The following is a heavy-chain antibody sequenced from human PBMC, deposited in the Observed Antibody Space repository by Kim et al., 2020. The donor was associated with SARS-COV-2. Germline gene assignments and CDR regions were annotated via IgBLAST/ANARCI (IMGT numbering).Heavy chain of an antibody. CDR2: INSDGSST. CDR1: GFTFSSYW. Sequence: GGSLRLSCAASGFTFSSYWMHWVRQAPGKGLVWVSRINSDGSSTSYADSVKGRFTISRDNAKNTLYLQMNSLRAEDTAVYYCARDLVVAAPRVTYYYYGMDVWGQGTTVTVSS. V-gene: IGHV3-74*01. CDR3: ARDLVVAAPRVTYYYYGMDV. D-gene: IGHD1-26*01. J-gene: IGHJ6*02.